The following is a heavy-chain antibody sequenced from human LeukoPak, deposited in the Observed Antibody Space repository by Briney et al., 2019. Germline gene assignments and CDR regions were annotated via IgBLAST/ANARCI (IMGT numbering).Heavy chain of an antibody. J-gene: IGHJ5*02. D-gene: IGHD3-3*01. CDR3: ARESGPWDKNWFDP. V-gene: IGHV4-4*07. CDR2: IYTSGST. Sequence: SETLSLTCTVSGVSISSYYWTWIRQSAGKGLEWIGRIYTSGSTYYNPSLKSRVSMSVDTSKNQFSLKLSSVTAADTAVYYCARESGPWDKNWFDPWGQGTLVTVSS. CDR1: GVSISSYY.